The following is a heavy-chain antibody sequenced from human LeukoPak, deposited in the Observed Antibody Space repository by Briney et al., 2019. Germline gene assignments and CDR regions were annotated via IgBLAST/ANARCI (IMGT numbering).Heavy chain of an antibody. CDR2: IYYRGST. CDR3: ARQRQLATHEDY. Sequence: SETLSLTCTVSGGSISSSSYYWGWIRQPPGKGLEWIGNIYYRGSTYYNPSLKSRVTISVDTSKNQFSLKLRSVTAADTAVYYCARQRQLATHEDYWGQGTLVTVSS. CDR1: GGSISSSSYY. V-gene: IGHV4-39*01. D-gene: IGHD6-13*01. J-gene: IGHJ4*02.